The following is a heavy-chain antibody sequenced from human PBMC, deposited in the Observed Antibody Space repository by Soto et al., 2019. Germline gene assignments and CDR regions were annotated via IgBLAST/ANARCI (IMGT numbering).Heavy chain of an antibody. CDR1: GYPFTDFA. D-gene: IGHD2-21*01. J-gene: IGHJ4*02. CDR3: AGAGAHCAPFGL. Sequence: QLVQSGAEAKQPGASVTVSCKASGYPFTDFALHWVRQAPGQGLEWMGWINVGNDNTGYSRKFQRRVTNDRDISAPTAYIEVTSLTSEDTAIYCCAGAGAHCAPFGLWGEGTLVAVSA. V-gene: IGHV1-3*01. CDR2: INVGNDNT.